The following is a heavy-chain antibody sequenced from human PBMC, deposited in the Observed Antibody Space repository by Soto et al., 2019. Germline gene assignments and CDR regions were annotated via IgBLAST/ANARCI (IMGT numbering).Heavy chain of an antibody. J-gene: IGHJ6*02. CDR2: INPNSSGT. CDR1: GYTFTGYY. V-gene: IGHV1-2*04. D-gene: IGHD1-20*01. CDR3: AREYNWNDVRYGMDV. Sequence: ASVKVSCKASGYTFTGYYMHWVRQAPGQGLEWMGWINPNSSGTNYAQKFQGWVTMTRDTSISTAYMELSRLRSDDTAVYFCAREYNWNDVRYGMDVWGQGTTVTVSS.